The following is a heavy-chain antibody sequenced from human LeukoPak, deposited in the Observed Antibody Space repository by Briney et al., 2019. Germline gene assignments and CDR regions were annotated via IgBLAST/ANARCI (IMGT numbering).Heavy chain of an antibody. D-gene: IGHD3-10*01. CDR3: ARESGSGTSNWFDP. Sequence: GASVKVSCKASGYTFTVYYMHWVRQAPGQGLEWMGWINPNSGGTNYAQKFQGRVTMTRDTSISTAYMELSRLRSDDTAVYYCARESGSGTSNWFDPWGQGTLVTVSS. V-gene: IGHV1-2*02. J-gene: IGHJ5*02. CDR1: GYTFTVYY. CDR2: INPNSGGT.